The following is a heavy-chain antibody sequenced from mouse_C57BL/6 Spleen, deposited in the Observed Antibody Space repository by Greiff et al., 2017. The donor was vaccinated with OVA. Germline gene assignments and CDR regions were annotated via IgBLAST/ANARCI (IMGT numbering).Heavy chain of an antibody. D-gene: IGHD2-2*01. V-gene: IGHV14-4*01. Sequence: VQLQQSGAELVRPGASVKLSCTASGFNIKDDYMHWVKQRPEQGLEWIGWIDPENGDTEYASKFQGKATITADTSSNTAYLQLSSLTSEATAVYYCTTNGYDVTWFAYWGQGTLVTVSA. CDR3: TTNGYDVTWFAY. CDR1: GFNIKDDY. CDR2: IDPENGDT. J-gene: IGHJ3*01.